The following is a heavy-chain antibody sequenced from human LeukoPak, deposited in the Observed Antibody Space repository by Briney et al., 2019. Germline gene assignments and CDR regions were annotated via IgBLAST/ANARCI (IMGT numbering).Heavy chain of an antibody. CDR1: GYTFTGYY. CDR2: INPNSGGT. Sequence: ASVKVSCKASGYTFTGYYMHWVRQAPGQGLEWMGWINPNSGGTNYAQKFQGRVTMTRDTSISTAYMELSRLRSDDTAVYYCARGISSGWSYYFDYWGQGTLVTVSS. V-gene: IGHV1-2*02. D-gene: IGHD6-19*01. CDR3: ARGISSGWSYYFDY. J-gene: IGHJ4*02.